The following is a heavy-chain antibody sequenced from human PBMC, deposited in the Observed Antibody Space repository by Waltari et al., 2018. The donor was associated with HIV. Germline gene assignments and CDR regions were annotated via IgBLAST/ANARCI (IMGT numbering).Heavy chain of an antibody. J-gene: IGHJ4*02. Sequence: EVQLLESGGGIVQPGGSRRLYCAASGFRSVSYAITWVRQSPERGLEWVAAVSGSGAKSFYTDSVKGRFTISRDNSKNTVFLQMNSLRAADTAIYYCAKAYYENTAYYYDFWGRGTRVTVSS. D-gene: IGHD3-22*01. CDR1: GFRSVSYA. CDR2: VSGSGAKS. V-gene: IGHV3-23*01. CDR3: AKAYYENTAYYYDF.